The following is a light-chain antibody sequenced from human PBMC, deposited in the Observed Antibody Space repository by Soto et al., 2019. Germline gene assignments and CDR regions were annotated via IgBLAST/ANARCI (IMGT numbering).Light chain of an antibody. V-gene: IGLV2-14*01. CDR2: DVY. CDR1: SSDVGRYTY. CDR3: TPYTSTSTPYV. Sequence: QSVLTQPASVSGSPGQSITISCAGTSSDVGRYTYVSWYQQHPGKAPKLIIYDVYNRPSGVSNRFSGSKSGNTASLTISGLQAEDEADYYCTPYTSTSTPYVFGGGTKVT. J-gene: IGLJ1*01.